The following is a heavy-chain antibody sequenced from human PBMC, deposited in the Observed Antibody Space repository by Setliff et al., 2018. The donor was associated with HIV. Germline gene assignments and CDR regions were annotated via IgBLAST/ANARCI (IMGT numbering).Heavy chain of an antibody. J-gene: IGHJ4*02. CDR3: ARPALGIGGGSRFDN. D-gene: IGHD3-10*01. CDR2: IYTGGSP. V-gene: IGHV4-61*09. CDR1: GGSISSGRYY. Sequence: ASETLSLTCTVSGGSISSGRYYWSWIRQPAGKGLEWIGHIYTGGSPNYNPSLKSRVTISVDTSKNQFSLKLSSVTAADTAVYYCARPALGIGGGSRFDNWGQGTRVTVSS.